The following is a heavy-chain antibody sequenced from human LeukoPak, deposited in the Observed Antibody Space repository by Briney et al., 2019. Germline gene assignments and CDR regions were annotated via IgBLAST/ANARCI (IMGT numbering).Heavy chain of an antibody. D-gene: IGHD5-24*01. CDR2: IIPILGIA. Sequence: SVKVSCKASGYTFTGYYMHWVRQAPGQGLEWMGRIIPILGIANYAQKFQGRVTITADKSTSTAYMELSSLRSEDTAVYYCARDYGMATIISSRYFDLWGRGTLVTVSS. V-gene: IGHV1-69*04. CDR1: GYTFTGYY. J-gene: IGHJ2*01. CDR3: ARDYGMATIISSRYFDL.